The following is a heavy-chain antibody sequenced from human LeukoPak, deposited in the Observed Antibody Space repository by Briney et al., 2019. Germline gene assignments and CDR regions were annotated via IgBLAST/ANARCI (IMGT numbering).Heavy chain of an antibody. CDR2: ISSSSSYI. CDR1: GFTFSSYS. J-gene: IGHJ4*02. CDR3: ARGIAVAGIGPFDY. D-gene: IGHD6-19*01. V-gene: IGHV3-21*04. Sequence: PGGSLRLSCAASGFTFSSYSINWVRQAPGKGLEWVSSISSSSSYIYYADSVKGRFTISRDNAKNSLYLQMSSLKASDTAMYYCARGIAVAGIGPFDYWGQGTLVTVSS.